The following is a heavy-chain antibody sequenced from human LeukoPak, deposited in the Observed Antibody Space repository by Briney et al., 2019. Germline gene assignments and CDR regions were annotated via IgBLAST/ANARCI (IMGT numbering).Heavy chain of an antibody. CDR2: IYYSGST. V-gene: IGHV4-39*07. CDR3: AREVAATLHDWFDP. D-gene: IGHD2-15*01. J-gene: IGHJ5*02. CDR1: GGSISSSSYY. Sequence: SETLSLTCTVSGGSISSSSYYWGWIRQPPGKGLEWIGSIYYSGSTYYSPSLKSRVTISIDTSKNQFSLKLSSVTAADTAVYYCAREVAATLHDWFDPWGQGTLVTVSS.